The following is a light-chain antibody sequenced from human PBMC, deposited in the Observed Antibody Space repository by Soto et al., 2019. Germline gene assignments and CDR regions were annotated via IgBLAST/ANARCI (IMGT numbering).Light chain of an antibody. CDR3: QQLNSYPIFA. CDR2: AAS. J-gene: IGKJ3*01. CDR1: QGISSY. V-gene: IGKV1-9*01. Sequence: DIQLTQSPSFLSASVGDRVTITCRASQGISSYLAWYQQKPGKAPKLLIYAASTLQSEVPSRFSGSGSGTEFTLTIISLQPEDFATYDCQQLNSYPIFAFGPVTKVDIK.